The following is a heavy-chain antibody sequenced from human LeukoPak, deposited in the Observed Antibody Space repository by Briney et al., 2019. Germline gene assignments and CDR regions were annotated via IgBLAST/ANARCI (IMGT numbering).Heavy chain of an antibody. D-gene: IGHD3-10*01. Sequence: GGSLRLSCAASGFTLSSYAMSWVRQAPGKGLEWVSAISGSGGSTYYADSVKGRFTISRDNSKNTLYLQMNSLRAEDTAVYYCAKGFKLLWFGELSRSEDYFDYWGQGTLVTVSS. CDR3: AKGFKLLWFGELSRSEDYFDY. CDR2: ISGSGGST. CDR1: GFTLSSYA. J-gene: IGHJ4*02. V-gene: IGHV3-23*01.